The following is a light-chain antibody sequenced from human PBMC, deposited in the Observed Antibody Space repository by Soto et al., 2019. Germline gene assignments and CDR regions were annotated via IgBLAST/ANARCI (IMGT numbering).Light chain of an antibody. Sequence: EIVLTQSPGTLSLSPGERATLSCRASQSVSSSYLAWYQQKPGQAPRLLIYGASSRATGIPDRFSGSGSGTDFTLAISSLEPEDCAVYYCQQYCSSPPLTFGGGTKVEIK. CDR1: QSVSSSY. CDR3: QQYCSSPPLT. V-gene: IGKV3-20*01. CDR2: GAS. J-gene: IGKJ4*01.